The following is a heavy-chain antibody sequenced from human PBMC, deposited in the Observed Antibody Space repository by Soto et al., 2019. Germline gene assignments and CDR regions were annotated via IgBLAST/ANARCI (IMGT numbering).Heavy chain of an antibody. V-gene: IGHV4-34*01. CDR1: GGSFSGYY. CDR3: ASTNRGYYGSGSYYSYYHYYYMDV. J-gene: IGHJ6*03. D-gene: IGHD3-10*01. Sequence: SETLSLTCAVYGGSFSGYYWSWIRQPPGKGLEWIGEINHSGSTNYNPSLKSRVTISVDTSKNQFSLKLSSVTAADTAVYYCASTNRGYYGSGSYYSYYHYYYMDVWGKGTTVTVSS. CDR2: INHSGST.